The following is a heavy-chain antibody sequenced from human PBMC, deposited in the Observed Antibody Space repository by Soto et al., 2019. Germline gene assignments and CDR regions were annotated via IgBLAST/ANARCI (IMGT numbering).Heavy chain of an antibody. CDR2: ISWDGDST. CDR1: GFTFDDYA. CDR3: AKEIGDSSGYYYSLFDY. V-gene: IGHV3-43D*03. D-gene: IGHD3-22*01. J-gene: IGHJ4*02. Sequence: GGSLRLSCAASGFTFDDYAMHWVRQAPGKGLEWVSLISWDGDSTYYADSVKGRFTISRDNSKNSLYLQMNSLRAEDIALYYCAKEIGDSSGYYYSLFDYWGQGTMVTVSS.